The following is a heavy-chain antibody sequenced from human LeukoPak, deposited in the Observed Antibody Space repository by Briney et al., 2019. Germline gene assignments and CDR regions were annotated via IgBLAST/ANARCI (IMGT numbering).Heavy chain of an antibody. D-gene: IGHD3-16*02. V-gene: IGHV4-4*07. Sequence: SETLSLTCTVSGGSISSYYWTWIRQPAGKGLEWIGRIYTSGSTNYNPSLKSRVTMSVDTSKNQFSLKLSSVTAADTAVYYCARHWTYYDYVWGSYRPYYFDYWGQGTLVTVSS. CDR2: IYTSGST. CDR1: GGSISSYY. CDR3: ARHWTYYDYVWGSYRPYYFDY. J-gene: IGHJ4*02.